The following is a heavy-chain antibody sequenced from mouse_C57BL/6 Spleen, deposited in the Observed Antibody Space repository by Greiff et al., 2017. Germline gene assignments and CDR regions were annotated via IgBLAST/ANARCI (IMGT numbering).Heavy chain of an antibody. CDR1: GYTFTDYY. CDR2: INPYNGGT. J-gene: IGHJ2*01. V-gene: IGHV1-19*01. CDR3: ARSPFDD. Sequence: EVQLQESGPVLVKPGASVKMSCKASGYTFTDYYMNWVKQSHGKSLEWIGVINPYNGGTSYNQKFKGKATLTVDKSSSTAYMALNSLTSEDSAVYYCARSPFDDWGQGTTLTVSS.